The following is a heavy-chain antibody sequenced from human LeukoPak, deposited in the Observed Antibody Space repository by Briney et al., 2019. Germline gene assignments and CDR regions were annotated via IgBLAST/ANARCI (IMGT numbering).Heavy chain of an antibody. CDR3: AKDLSDNYNLFDY. CDR1: GFTFRSYA. V-gene: IGHV3-23*01. D-gene: IGHD1-1*01. J-gene: IGHJ4*02. Sequence: GGSVRLSCAASGFTFRSYAMSWVRQAPGKGLEWVSVISGPGYTTYYADSVKGRLTISRDNSNNILYLQLSSLRVEDTAVYYCAKDLSDNYNLFDYWGQGTLVTLSS. CDR2: ISGPGYTT.